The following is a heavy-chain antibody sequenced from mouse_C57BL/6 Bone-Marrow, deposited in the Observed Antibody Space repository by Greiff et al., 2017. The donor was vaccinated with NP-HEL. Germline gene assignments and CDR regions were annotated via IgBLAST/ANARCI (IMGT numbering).Heavy chain of an antibody. CDR1: GYTFTSYG. CDR3: ARSYYGSTLYYFDY. Sequence: QVHVKQSGAELARPGASVKLSCKASGYTFTSYGISWVKQRTGQGLEWIGEIYPRSGNTYYNEKFKGKATLTADKSSSTAYMELRSLTSEDSAVYFCARSYYGSTLYYFDYWGQGTTLTVSS. V-gene: IGHV1-81*01. D-gene: IGHD1-1*01. J-gene: IGHJ2*01. CDR2: IYPRSGNT.